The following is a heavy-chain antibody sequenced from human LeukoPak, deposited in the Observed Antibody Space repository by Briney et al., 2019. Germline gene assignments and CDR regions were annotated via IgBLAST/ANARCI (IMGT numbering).Heavy chain of an antibody. Sequence: SQTLSLTCAISGDSVSTNSAAWNWIRQSPSRGLEWLGRTYYRSKYYFDYAVSVKSRITINPDTSKNQFSLQLNSVTPEDTAVYYCAREGRDIVVVPAASDAFDIWGQGTMVTVSS. CDR3: AREGRDIVVVPAASDAFDI. V-gene: IGHV6-1*01. CDR1: GDSVSTNSAA. D-gene: IGHD2-2*01. CDR2: TYYRSKYYF. J-gene: IGHJ3*02.